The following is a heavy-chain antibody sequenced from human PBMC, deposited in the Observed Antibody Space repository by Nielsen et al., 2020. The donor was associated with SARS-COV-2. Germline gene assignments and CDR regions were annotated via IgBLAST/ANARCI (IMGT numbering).Heavy chain of an antibody. V-gene: IGHV3-30*18. CDR2: ISYDGSNK. J-gene: IGHJ4*02. Sequence: GGSLRLSCAASGFTFSNYGMLWVRQAPGKGLEWVAVISYDGSNKYYADSVKGRFTISRDNSKNTLYLQMNSLRAEDTAVYYCAKGHGDYESDYWGQGTLVTVSS. D-gene: IGHD4-17*01. CDR1: GFTFSNYG. CDR3: AKGHGDYESDY.